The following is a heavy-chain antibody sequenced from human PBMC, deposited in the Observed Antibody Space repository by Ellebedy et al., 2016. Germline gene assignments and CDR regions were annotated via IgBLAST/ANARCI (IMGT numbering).Heavy chain of an antibody. D-gene: IGHD3-10*01. CDR2: INQHGSEK. Sequence: SSSSYYWGWIRQAPGKGLEWVANINQHGSEKYYVDSVKGRFTISRDNAKNSLHLQMDSLRAEDTAVYYCARDLVTMALRFYYFGMDVWGQGTTVTVSS. CDR1: SSSSYY. V-gene: IGHV3-7*01. J-gene: IGHJ6*02. CDR3: ARDLVTMALRFYYFGMDV.